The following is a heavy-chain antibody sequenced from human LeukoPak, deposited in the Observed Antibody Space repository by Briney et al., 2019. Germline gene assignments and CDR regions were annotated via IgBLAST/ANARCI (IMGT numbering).Heavy chain of an antibody. Sequence: PSETLSLTCTVSGGSISSSSYYWGWIRQPPGKGLEWIGSIYYSGSTYYNPSLKSRVTISVDTSKNQFSLKLSSVTAADTAVYHRARQLYSWYSLLSYYFDYWGQGTLVTVSS. D-gene: IGHD6-13*01. CDR3: ARQLYSWYSLLSYYFDY. CDR2: IYYSGST. V-gene: IGHV4-39*01. CDR1: GGSISSSSYY. J-gene: IGHJ4*02.